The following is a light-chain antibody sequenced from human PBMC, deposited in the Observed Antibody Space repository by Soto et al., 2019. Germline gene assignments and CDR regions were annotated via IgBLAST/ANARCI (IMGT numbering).Light chain of an antibody. J-gene: IGKJ3*01. Sequence: DIQMTQSPSSLSASVGDRVTITCRARQGISNYIAWYQQKPWKAPKLLIYAASTLPSGVPSRFSGSGSGTDFTLNITSLQSEDVATYYCQKYSSVPLFGPGTKVDIK. CDR3: QKYSSVPL. CDR1: QGISNY. CDR2: AAS. V-gene: IGKV1-27*01.